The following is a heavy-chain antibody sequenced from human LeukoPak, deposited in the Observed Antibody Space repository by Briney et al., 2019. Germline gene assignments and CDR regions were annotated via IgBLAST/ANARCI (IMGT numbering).Heavy chain of an antibody. CDR1: AGSISSDASY. CDR3: ARGTRYCTNTSCYKTTMDV. Sequence: SETRSLTCTVSAGSISSDASYWSWIRQPPEKGLEWIGFIYYSGSTYYNASLRSRITISVDTSKNQFSLKLSSVTAADTAVYFCARGTRYCTNTSCYKTTMDVWGQGTTVTVSS. J-gene: IGHJ6*02. D-gene: IGHD2-2*02. CDR2: IYYSGST. V-gene: IGHV4-30-4*01.